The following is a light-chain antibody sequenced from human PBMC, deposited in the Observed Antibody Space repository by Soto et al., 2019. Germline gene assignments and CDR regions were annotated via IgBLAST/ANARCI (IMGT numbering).Light chain of an antibody. Sequence: DIQVTQSPSTLSASVGDRVTITCRASQSISGWLAWYQQXPGKAPQLMIYDASSSESGVPSRFSGSGSGTEFTLTISSLPPDDFATYYCQQYNTHRTFGQGTKVDI. CDR2: DAS. V-gene: IGKV1-5*01. CDR1: QSISGW. CDR3: QQYNTHRT. J-gene: IGKJ1*01.